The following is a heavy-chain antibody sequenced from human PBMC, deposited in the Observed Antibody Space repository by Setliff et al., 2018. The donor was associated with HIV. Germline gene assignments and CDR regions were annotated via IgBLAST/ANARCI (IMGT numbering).Heavy chain of an antibody. CDR3: ARDRLYCSGGSCYSVGPNDVFDI. D-gene: IGHD2-15*01. V-gene: IGHV4-61*09. J-gene: IGHJ3*02. Sequence: SETLSLTCTVSGGSISSGSYYWSWTRQPAGKGLEWIGHIYTSGTTNFNPSLQSRVTISVDTSKNQFSLKLSSVTAADTAVYYCARDRLYCSGGSCYSVGPNDVFDIWGQGTMVTVSS. CDR2: IYTSGTT. CDR1: GGSISSGSYY.